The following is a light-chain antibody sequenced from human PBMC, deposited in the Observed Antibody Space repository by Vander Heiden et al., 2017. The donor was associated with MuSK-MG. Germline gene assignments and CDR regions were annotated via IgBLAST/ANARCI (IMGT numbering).Light chain of an antibody. V-gene: IGLV3-19*01. CDR2: GKN. Sequence: SSELTQDPAVSVALGQTVRITCQGDSLRSYYASWYQQKPGQAPVLVIYGKNNRPSGIPDRVSGSSSGNTASLTITGAQAEDEADYYCNSRDSSGNHFWVFGGGTKLTGL. J-gene: IGLJ3*02. CDR1: SLRSYY. CDR3: NSRDSSGNHFWV.